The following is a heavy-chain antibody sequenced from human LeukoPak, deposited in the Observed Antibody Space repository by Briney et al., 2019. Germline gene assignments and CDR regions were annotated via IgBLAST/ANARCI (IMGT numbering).Heavy chain of an antibody. Sequence: SQTLSLTCTVPGGSLSSGSYYWSWIRQPAGKGLEWIGRIYTSGSTNYNPSLKSRVTISVDTSKNQFSLKLSSVTAADTAVYYCAREGHDYYDSSGYYGRNWFDPWGQGTLVTVSS. CDR1: GGSLSSGSYY. J-gene: IGHJ5*02. D-gene: IGHD3-22*01. CDR3: AREGHDYYDSSGYYGRNWFDP. V-gene: IGHV4-61*02. CDR2: IYTSGST.